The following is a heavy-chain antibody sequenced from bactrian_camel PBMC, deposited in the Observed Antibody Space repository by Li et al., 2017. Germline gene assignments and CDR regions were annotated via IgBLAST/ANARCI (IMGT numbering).Heavy chain of an antibody. CDR2: ITTDGRNA. J-gene: IGHJ4*01. CDR1: EYSISNYC. Sequence: HVQLVESGGASVQAGGSLRISCAASEYSISNYCMAWFRQAPGEEREGVAAITTDGRNAYYADSVRGRFTISADSAKSTVYLQMNSLKPEDTAMYYCAASGYCWGTTWANPSRYELWGQGTQVTVS. V-gene: IGHV3S1*01. CDR3: AASGYCWGTTWANPSRYEL. D-gene: IGHD5*01.